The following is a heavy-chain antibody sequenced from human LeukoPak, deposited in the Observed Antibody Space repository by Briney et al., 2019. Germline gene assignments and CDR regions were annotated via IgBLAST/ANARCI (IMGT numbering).Heavy chain of an antibody. V-gene: IGHV3-23*01. CDR2: ISGSGGST. CDR1: GFTFSSYS. J-gene: IGHJ4*02. Sequence: GGSLRLSCAASGFTFSSYSMNWVRQAPGKGLEWVSAISGSGGSTYYADSVKGRFTISRDNSKNTLYLQMNSLRAEDTAVYYCAKARDGDIPYFDYWGQGTLVTVSS. CDR3: AKARDGDIPYFDY. D-gene: IGHD4-17*01.